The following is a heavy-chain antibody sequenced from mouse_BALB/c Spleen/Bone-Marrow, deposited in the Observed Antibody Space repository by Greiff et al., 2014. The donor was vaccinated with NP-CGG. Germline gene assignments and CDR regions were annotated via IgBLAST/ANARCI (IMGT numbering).Heavy chain of an antibody. V-gene: IGHV2-9-2*01. CDR1: GFSLTSYD. J-gene: IGHJ1*01. CDR3: VREGAYYGDYDWYFDV. CDR2: IWTGGGT. D-gene: IGHD2-13*01. Sequence: VQLQQSGPGLVAPSQSLSITCTVSGFSLTSYDINWIRQPPGKGLEWLGVIWTGGGTNYNSAFMSRLSISKDNSKCQVFLKMNSLQTDDTAIYYCVREGAYYGDYDWYFDVWGAGTTVTVSS.